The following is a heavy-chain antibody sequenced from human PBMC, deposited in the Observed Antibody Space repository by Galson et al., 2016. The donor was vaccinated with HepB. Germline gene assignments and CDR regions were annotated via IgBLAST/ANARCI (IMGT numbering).Heavy chain of an antibody. J-gene: IGHJ4*02. D-gene: IGHD6-13*01. CDR1: GFTFDEYA. V-gene: IGHV3-9*01. Sequence: SLRLSCAASGFTFDEYAMHWVRQAPGKGLEWVSTISWNSGTIHYMDSVKGRFTTSRDNAKNSLYLQMDRLKTEDTALYYCAKDMSAGAAASGCFDCWGQGTLVTVSS. CDR3: AKDMSAGAAASGCFDC. CDR2: ISWNSGTI.